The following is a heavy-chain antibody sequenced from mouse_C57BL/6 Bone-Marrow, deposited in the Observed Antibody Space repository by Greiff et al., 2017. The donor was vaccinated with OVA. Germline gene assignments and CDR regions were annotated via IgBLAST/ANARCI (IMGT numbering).Heavy chain of an antibody. CDR1: GFNIKDDY. D-gene: IGHD1-1*01. V-gene: IGHV14-4*01. CDR3: TITTVVATPHFDY. J-gene: IGHJ2*01. Sequence: VQLKESGAELVRPGASVKLSCTASGFNIKDDYMHWVKQRPEQGLEWIGWIDPENGDTEYASKFQGKATITADTSSNTAYLQLSSLTSEDTAVYYCTITTVVATPHFDYWGQGTTLTVSS. CDR2: IDPENGDT.